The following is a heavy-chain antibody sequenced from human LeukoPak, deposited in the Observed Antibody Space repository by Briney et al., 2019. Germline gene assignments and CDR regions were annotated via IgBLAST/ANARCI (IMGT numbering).Heavy chain of an antibody. J-gene: IGHJ4*02. Sequence: GGSLRLSCAASGSTFSGSAMHWVRQASGKGLEWVGRIRSKANSYATAYAASVKGRLTISRDDSKNTAYLQMNGLKTEDTAVYYCTSFFGSVYWGQGTLVTVSS. D-gene: IGHD3-3*01. CDR3: TSFFGSVY. CDR2: IRSKANSYAT. CDR1: GSTFSGSA. V-gene: IGHV3-73*01.